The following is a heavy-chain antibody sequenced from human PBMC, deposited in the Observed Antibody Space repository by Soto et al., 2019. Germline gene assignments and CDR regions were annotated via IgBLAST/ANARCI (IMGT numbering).Heavy chain of an antibody. J-gene: IGHJ4*02. CDR1: GYTVTGYA. Sequence: QVQLVQSGAEEKKPGASVKVSCKASGYTVTGYAMHWVRQAPGQRLEWMGWINAGNGNTKYSQKFQGRVTITRDTSASTAYMELSSLRSEDTAVYYCARAVAVPADFDYWGPGTLVTVSS. CDR2: INAGNGNT. D-gene: IGHD6-19*01. V-gene: IGHV1-3*05. CDR3: ARAVAVPADFDY.